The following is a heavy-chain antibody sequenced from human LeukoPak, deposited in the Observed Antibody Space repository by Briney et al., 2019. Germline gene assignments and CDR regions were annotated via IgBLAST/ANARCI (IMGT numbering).Heavy chain of an antibody. J-gene: IGHJ3*02. CDR3: ARDPGSYRGGGCYSGGAFDI. Sequence: GGSLRLSCAASGFTFSSYWMHWVRQAPGKGLVWVSRINSDGSSTSYADSVKGRFTISRDNAKNTLYLQMNSLRAEDTAVYYCARDPGSYRGGGCYSGGAFDIWGQGTMVTVSS. CDR2: INSDGSST. CDR1: GFTFSSYW. V-gene: IGHV3-74*01. D-gene: IGHD2-21*02.